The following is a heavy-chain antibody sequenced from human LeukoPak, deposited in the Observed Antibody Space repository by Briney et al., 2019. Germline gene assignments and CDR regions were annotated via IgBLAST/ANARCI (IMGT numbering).Heavy chain of an antibody. Sequence: ASVKVSCTASGYTFTGFYMHWVRQAPGQGLEWMGWINPNSGGTNYAQKFQGRVTMTRDTSINTAYMELSSLRSDDTAVFYCARAHLIAAPGYNWFDPWGQGTLVTVSS. CDR1: GYTFTGFY. D-gene: IGHD6-13*01. CDR3: ARAHLIAAPGYNWFDP. CDR2: INPNSGGT. J-gene: IGHJ5*02. V-gene: IGHV1-2*02.